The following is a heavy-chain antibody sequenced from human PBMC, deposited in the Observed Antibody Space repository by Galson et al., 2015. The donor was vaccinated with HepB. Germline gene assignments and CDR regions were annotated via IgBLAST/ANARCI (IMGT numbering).Heavy chain of an antibody. CDR2: IIPIFGTA. V-gene: IGHV1-69*13. J-gene: IGHJ1*01. CDR3: ARQGGSSWAFRH. CDR1: GGTFSSYA. D-gene: IGHD6-13*01. Sequence: SVKVSCKASGGTFSSYAISWVRQAPEQGLEWMGGIIPIFGTANYAQKFQGRVTITADESTSTAYMELSSLRSEDTAVYYCARQGGSSWAFRHWGQGTLVTVSS.